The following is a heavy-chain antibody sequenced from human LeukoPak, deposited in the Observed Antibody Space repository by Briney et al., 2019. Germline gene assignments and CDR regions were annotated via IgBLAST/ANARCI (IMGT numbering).Heavy chain of an antibody. Sequence: ASVKVSCKVSGYTLTESSMHWVRQAPGKGLEWMGGFDPEDGETIYAQKFQGRVTMTEDTSTDTAYMELSSLRSEETAVYYCATTPSYSSSWYAPDWFDPWGQGTLVTVSS. CDR1: GYTLTESS. CDR2: FDPEDGET. J-gene: IGHJ5*02. V-gene: IGHV1-24*01. D-gene: IGHD6-13*01. CDR3: ATTPSYSSSWYAPDWFDP.